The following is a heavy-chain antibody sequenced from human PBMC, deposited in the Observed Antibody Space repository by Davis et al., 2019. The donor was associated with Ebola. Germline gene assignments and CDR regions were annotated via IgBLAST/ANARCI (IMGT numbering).Heavy chain of an antibody. CDR1: GGSIRSSSYY. V-gene: IGHV4-39*07. Sequence: SETLSLTCTVSGGSIRSSSYYWGWIRQPPGKGLEWIGSIYSSGSTYYKPSLKSRVTISVDTSKNQFSLKLSSVTAADTAVYYCARCGKWLAKLDFDYWGQGTLVTVSS. CDR2: IYSSGST. D-gene: IGHD6-19*01. CDR3: ARCGKWLAKLDFDY. J-gene: IGHJ4*02.